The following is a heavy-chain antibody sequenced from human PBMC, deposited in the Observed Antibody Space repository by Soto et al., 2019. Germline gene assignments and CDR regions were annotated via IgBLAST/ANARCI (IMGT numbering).Heavy chain of an antibody. D-gene: IGHD2-2*02. V-gene: IGHV3-23*01. Sequence: GGSLRLSCPASGFTLSAHAMNWFRQAPRKGPEWVSTFNGRGDQTFNAESVKGRFTICSDESKNTLFLQMNSLRAEDTAVYYCVKADGCAAGTCYTGTYWYFDLWGRGTLVTV. CDR2: FNGRGDQT. J-gene: IGHJ2*01. CDR1: GFTLSAHA. CDR3: VKADGCAAGTCYTGTYWYFDL.